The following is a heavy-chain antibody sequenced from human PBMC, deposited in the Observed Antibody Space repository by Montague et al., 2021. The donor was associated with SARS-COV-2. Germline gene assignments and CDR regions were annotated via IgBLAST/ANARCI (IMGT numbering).Heavy chain of an antibody. D-gene: IGHD2/OR15-2a*01. CDR1: GASISSGSYY. CDR3: ARDGDEGYFFEY. CDR2: IHHSGST. J-gene: IGHJ4*02. V-gene: IGHV4-31*03. Sequence: LSLTCTVSGASISSGSYYGNWIRQLPGKGLEWIGYIHHSGSTYYTPSLQSRVAISVDTSKNEFSLKMTAVTAADTAVYYCARDGDEGYFFEYWGKGLLVTVSS.